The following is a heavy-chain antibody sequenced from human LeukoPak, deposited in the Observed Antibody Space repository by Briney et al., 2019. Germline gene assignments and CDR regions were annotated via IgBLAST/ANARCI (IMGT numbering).Heavy chain of an antibody. CDR2: ISDDGTTQ. Sequence: RLSHETGRCTVNECGLHWLRQDPGKALEGLAMISDDGTTQQYAASVKGQFTISRDNSKNTLFLQLNSLSAEDTAVFFCAKVLQDLGARPDPYYGMDVWGQGTTVIVSS. D-gene: IGHD2-15*01. J-gene: IGHJ6*02. CDR1: RCTVNECG. CDR3: AKVLQDLGARPDPYYGMDV. V-gene: IGHV3-30*18.